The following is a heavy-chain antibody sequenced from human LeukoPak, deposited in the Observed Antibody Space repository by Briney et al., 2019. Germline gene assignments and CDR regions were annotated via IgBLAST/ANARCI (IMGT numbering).Heavy chain of an antibody. Sequence: GGSLRLSCAASGFMLSSFWMSWVRQAPGKGLEWVANINQDGSQRYYVDSVKGRFTISRDNAKNSLYLQMNSLRVEDTAVYYCARGEIVGATHLFDYWGQGSLVTVSS. CDR3: ARGEIVGATHLFDY. V-gene: IGHV3-7*04. CDR2: INQDGSQR. D-gene: IGHD1-26*01. CDR1: GFMLSSFW. J-gene: IGHJ4*02.